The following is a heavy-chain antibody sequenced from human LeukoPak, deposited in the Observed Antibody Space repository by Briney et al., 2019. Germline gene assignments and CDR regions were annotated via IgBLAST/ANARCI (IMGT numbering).Heavy chain of an antibody. D-gene: IGHD4-11*01. CDR3: ARAGAVLTTHFNA. J-gene: IGHJ4*02. Sequence: ASVKASCKASGYTFTDYGISWVRQAPGQGLEWMGWISGSNGNADYAQLLRGRVTLTTDTSTSTAYMELRSLRSDDTAVYYCARAGAVLTTHFNAWGQGTLVLVSS. CDR2: ISGSNGNA. V-gene: IGHV1-18*01. CDR1: GYTFTDYG.